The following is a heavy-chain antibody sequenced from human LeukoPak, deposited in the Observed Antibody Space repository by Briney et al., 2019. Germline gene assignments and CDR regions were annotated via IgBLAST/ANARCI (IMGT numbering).Heavy chain of an antibody. CDR3: ARQGYYYDSSGSTRGYYFDY. CDR1: GGSFSGYY. J-gene: IGHJ4*02. D-gene: IGHD3-22*01. V-gene: IGHV4-34*01. CDR2: INHSGST. Sequence: SETLSLTCAVYGGSFSGYYWSWIRQPPGKGLEWIGEINHSGSTNYNPSLKSRVTISVDRSKNQFSLKLSSVTAADTAVYYCARQGYYYDSSGSTRGYYFDYWGQGTLVTVSS.